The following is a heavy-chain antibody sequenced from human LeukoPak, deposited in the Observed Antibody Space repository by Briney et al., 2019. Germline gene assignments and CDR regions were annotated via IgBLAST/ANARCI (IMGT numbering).Heavy chain of an antibody. CDR1: GYTFTGYY. CDR3: ARYYDFLPDY. D-gene: IGHD3-3*01. V-gene: IGHV1-8*02. CDR2: MNPNSGNT. Sequence: ASVKVSCKASGYTFTGYYMHWVRQAPGQGLEWMGWMNPNSGNTGYAQKFQGRVTMTRNTSISTAYMELRSLRSDDTAVYYCARYYDFLPDYWGQGTLVTVSS. J-gene: IGHJ4*02.